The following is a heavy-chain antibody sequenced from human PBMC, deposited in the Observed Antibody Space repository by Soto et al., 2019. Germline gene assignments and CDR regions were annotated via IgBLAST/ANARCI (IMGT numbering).Heavy chain of an antibody. CDR3: ARDGEYGRGWYSSER. D-gene: IGHD6-13*01. Sequence: TLSLTCTVSGDSISSYFWSWIRQPAGKGLEWIGRMYITGTTSYNPSFKRRVTMSIDTSKKQFSLKMTSVTAADTAVYYCARDGEYGRGWYSSERWGQGTRVNVSS. J-gene: IGHJ4*02. V-gene: IGHV4-4*07. CDR2: MYITGTT. CDR1: GDSISSYF.